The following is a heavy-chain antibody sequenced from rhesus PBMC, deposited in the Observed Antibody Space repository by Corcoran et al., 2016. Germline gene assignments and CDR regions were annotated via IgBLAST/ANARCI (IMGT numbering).Heavy chain of an antibody. CDR2: IKGNSGST. D-gene: IGHD1-26*01. CDR3: ARADYNWNPTAFDY. CDR1: GASISSNW. J-gene: IGHJ4*01. V-gene: IGHV4-80*01. Sequence: QVQLQESGPGLVKPSETLSLTCTVSGASISSNWWRWIRQPPGKGLEWIGEIKGNSGSTNDNPALTSRVTSSKDASKNQFSLKLSYVTAADTAVYYCARADYNWNPTAFDYWGQGVLVTVSS.